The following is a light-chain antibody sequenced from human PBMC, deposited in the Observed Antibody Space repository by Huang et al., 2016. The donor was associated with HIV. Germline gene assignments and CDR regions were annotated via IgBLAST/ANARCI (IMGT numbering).Light chain of an antibody. J-gene: IGKJ4*01. Sequence: EIVLTQSPASLSWYPGESVTLFCRASQNIDTSLAWYQQKPGQSPRLLGYDASQRATGVPDRFTGSGSGTDFTLTISSLESDDFAVYFCQQRASWLTFGGGTKVEVK. CDR3: QQRASWLT. CDR1: QNIDTS. V-gene: IGKV3-11*01. CDR2: DAS.